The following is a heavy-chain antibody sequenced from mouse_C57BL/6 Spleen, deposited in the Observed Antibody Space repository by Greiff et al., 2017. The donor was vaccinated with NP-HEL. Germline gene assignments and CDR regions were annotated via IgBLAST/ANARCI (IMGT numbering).Heavy chain of an antibody. V-gene: IGHV5-6*01. Sequence: EVQLQESGGDLVKPGGSLKLSCAASGFTFSSYGMSWVRQTPDKRLEWVATISSGGSYTYYPDSVKGRFTISRDNAKNTLYLQMSSLKSEDTAMYYCARGDSAYWGQGTLVTVSA. CDR2: ISSGGSYT. J-gene: IGHJ3*01. CDR3: ARGDSAY. CDR1: GFTFSSYG. D-gene: IGHD2-13*01.